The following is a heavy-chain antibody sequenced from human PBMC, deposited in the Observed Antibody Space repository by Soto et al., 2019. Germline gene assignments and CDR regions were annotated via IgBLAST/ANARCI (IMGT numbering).Heavy chain of an antibody. J-gene: IGHJ6*02. CDR1: GFTFGDYA. V-gene: IGHV3-49*04. CDR3: TRISSSSVYYYYGMDV. Sequence: PGGSLRLSCTASGFTFGDYAMSWVRQAPGKGLEWVGFIRSKAYGGTTEYAASVKGRFTISRDDSKSIAYLQMNSLKTEDTAVYYCTRISSSSVYYYYGMDVWGQGTTVTVSS. CDR2: IRSKAYGGTT. D-gene: IGHD6-6*01.